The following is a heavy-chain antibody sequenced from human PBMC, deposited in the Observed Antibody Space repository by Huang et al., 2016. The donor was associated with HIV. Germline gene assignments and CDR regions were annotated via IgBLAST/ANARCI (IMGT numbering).Heavy chain of an antibody. V-gene: IGHV1-69*13. CDR1: GGTFSSYA. Sequence: QVLLVQSGAEVRKPGSSVKVSCTAFGGTFSSYAISWVRQAPGQGLEWMGGSIPSVGTANYTQKFQGRVTITVDESTNTGYMELTRLTSEDTDVYYCARTAYSYGFRQGYNWFDPWGQGTPVTVSS. J-gene: IGHJ5*02. D-gene: IGHD5-18*01. CDR3: ARTAYSYGFRQGYNWFDP. CDR2: SIPSVGTA.